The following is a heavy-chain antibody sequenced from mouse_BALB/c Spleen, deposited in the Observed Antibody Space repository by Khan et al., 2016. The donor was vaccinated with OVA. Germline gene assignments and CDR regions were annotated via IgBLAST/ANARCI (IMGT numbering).Heavy chain of an antibody. V-gene: IGHV1-9*01. J-gene: IGHJ2*01. CDR1: GYTFSSYW. Sequence: QVQLKESGADLMKPGASVKISCKVAGYTFSSYWIEWIKQRPGHGLEWIGEILPGSGSTNCNEKFKGKATFTADTSSNTAYMQLSSLTSEDSAVYYCARVNSGNRNYFDYWDQGTTLTVSS. CDR2: ILPGSGST. CDR3: ARVNSGNRNYFDY. D-gene: IGHD1-1*01.